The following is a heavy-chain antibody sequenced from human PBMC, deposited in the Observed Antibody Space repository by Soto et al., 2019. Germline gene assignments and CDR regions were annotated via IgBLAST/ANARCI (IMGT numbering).Heavy chain of an antibody. Sequence: PGGSLRLSCAVSGFRLSDYEMSWIRQAPGKGPEWVSFISRSGDTIYYVDSVKGRFSISRDNAKNSVYLQVRSLRVEDTAAYFCARSSGWFGADAFDLWGQGTMVTVSS. D-gene: IGHD3-10*01. CDR2: ISRSGDTI. V-gene: IGHV3-11*01. J-gene: IGHJ3*01. CDR3: ARSSGWFGADAFDL. CDR1: GFRLSDYE.